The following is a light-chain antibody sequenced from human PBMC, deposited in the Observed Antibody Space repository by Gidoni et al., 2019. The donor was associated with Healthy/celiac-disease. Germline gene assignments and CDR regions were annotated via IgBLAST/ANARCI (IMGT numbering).Light chain of an antibody. J-gene: IGKJ2*01. CDR1: QSVSSN. Sequence: EIVMTQSPATLSVSPGERATLSCRASQSVSSNLAWYQQKPGQAPMLLIYGASTRSTGIPAMFSGSGSGTEFTLTISSLQSEDFAVYYCQQYNNWPETFGQGTKLEIK. CDR2: GAS. V-gene: IGKV3-15*01. CDR3: QQYNNWPET.